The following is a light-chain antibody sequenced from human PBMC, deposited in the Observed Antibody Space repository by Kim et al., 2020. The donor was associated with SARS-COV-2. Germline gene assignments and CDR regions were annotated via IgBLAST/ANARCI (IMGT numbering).Light chain of an antibody. V-gene: IGKV3-20*01. CDR2: GAS. CDR3: QQYHFAPRT. J-gene: IGKJ1*01. Sequence: EIVLTQSPGTLSLSPGERATLSCRASQSLNSNYLAWYQQKVGQAPRLLIHGASIRATGIPDRFSGSGSGTDFTLTISRLEPEDFAVYFCQQYHFAPRTFGQGTKVDIK. CDR1: QSLNSNY.